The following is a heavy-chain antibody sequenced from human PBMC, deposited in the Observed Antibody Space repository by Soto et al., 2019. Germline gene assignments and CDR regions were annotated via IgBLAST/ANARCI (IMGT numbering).Heavy chain of an antibody. V-gene: IGHV1-2*02. Sequence: ASLKVSCKASGYTFTGYYMHCVRQSPLQVLEWMGWINPNTGGTNYAQKFQGRVTMTRDTSISTAYMELSRLRSDDTAVYYCARDLKSWYNWNYEDYWGQGTLVTVSS. J-gene: IGHJ4*02. CDR2: INPNTGGT. CDR3: ARDLKSWYNWNYEDY. D-gene: IGHD1-7*01. CDR1: GYTFTGYY.